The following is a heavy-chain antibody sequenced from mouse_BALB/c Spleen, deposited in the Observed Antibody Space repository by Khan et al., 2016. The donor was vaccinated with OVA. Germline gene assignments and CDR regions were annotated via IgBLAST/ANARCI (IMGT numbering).Heavy chain of an antibody. CDR2: IYPSDGYT. CDR1: GYTFTNYF. J-gene: IGHJ4*01. V-gene: IGHV1-69*02. D-gene: IGHD1-1*01. Sequence: QVQLQQSGAELVRPGASVKLSCKASGYTFTNYFINWVKQRPGQGLEWIGNIYPSDGYTTYNQKFKDTATLTVDKSSSTAYMHLSSPTSDDSAVYYCTRNGSSYDAMHYGAQGT. CDR3: TRNGSSYDAMHY.